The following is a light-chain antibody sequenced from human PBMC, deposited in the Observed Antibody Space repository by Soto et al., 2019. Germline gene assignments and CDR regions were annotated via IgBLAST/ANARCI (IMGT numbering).Light chain of an antibody. J-gene: IGKJ1*01. V-gene: IGKV3-20*01. CDR3: QQYGSSPRT. CDR1: QSVTNSF. CDR2: GAS. Sequence: EIVLTQSPGTLSLSAGERATLSCRASQSVTNSFLAWYQQKPGQAPRLLIYGASTRASGIPDRISGSGSGTDFTLTISRLEPEDFAVYYCQQYGSSPRTFGQGTKVEIK.